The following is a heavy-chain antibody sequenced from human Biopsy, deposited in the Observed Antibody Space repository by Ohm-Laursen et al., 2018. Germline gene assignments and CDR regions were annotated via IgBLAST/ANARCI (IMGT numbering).Heavy chain of an antibody. CDR1: GFTFDDHV. CDR2: ISWDVGSE. CDR3: VRGYSSSWSGYLDH. D-gene: IGHD3-3*01. Sequence: SLRLSCAASGFTFDDHVMHWVRQAPGKGLEWVSGISWDVGSEGYADSVKGRFTISRDNAKNSLFLQMNSLTTEDTALYYCVRGYSSSWSGYLDHWGQGTLVTVSS. V-gene: IGHV3-9*01. J-gene: IGHJ4*02.